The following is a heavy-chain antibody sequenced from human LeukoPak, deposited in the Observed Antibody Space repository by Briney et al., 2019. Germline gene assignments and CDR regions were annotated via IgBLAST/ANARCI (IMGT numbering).Heavy chain of an antibody. J-gene: IGHJ4*02. D-gene: IGHD4/OR15-4a*01. CDR1: GFTFSGYY. V-gene: IGHV1-2*02. CDR2: INANSGGT. CDR3: ARGTMVGANGEEFDY. Sequence: ASVKVSCKASGFTFSGYYIHWVRQAPGQGLEWMGWINANSGGTKYAQKFQGRVTMTRDTSISTAHMELSSLRSDDTAVYYCARGTMVGANGEEFDYWGQGTLVTVSS.